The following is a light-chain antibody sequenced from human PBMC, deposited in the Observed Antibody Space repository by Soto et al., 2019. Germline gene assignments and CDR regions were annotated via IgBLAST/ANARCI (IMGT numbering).Light chain of an antibody. V-gene: IGKV3-15*01. Sequence: EIGLTQSPATLSVSAGESVTLSCRASQSVSSNLAWYQQEPGQAPRLLIYSASTRAGGIPARFSGSGSGTPFTLPTSSLQYPDFAVYYCQQYHKCPPHTFGGGTKVDIK. J-gene: IGKJ4*01. CDR1: QSVSSN. CDR2: SAS. CDR3: QQYHKCPPHT.